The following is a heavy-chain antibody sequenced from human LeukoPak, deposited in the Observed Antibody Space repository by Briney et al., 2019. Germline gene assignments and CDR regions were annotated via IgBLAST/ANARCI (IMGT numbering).Heavy chain of an antibody. CDR3: ARDRGYYDSSVPFDY. Sequence: ASVKVSCKASGYTFTSYDINWVRQAPGQGLEWMGWMNPNSGNTGYAQKFQGRVTMTRNTSISTAYMELSSLRSEDTAVYYCARDRGYYDSSVPFDYWGQGTLVTVSS. V-gene: IGHV1-8*01. J-gene: IGHJ4*02. CDR2: MNPNSGNT. CDR1: GYTFTSYD. D-gene: IGHD3-22*01.